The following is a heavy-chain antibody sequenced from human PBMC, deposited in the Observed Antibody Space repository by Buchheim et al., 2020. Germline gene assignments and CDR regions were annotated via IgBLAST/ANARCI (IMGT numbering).Heavy chain of an antibody. Sequence: QVQLEESGGGVVQPGRSLRLSCAASGFTFSSYAMHWVRQAPGKGLEWVAVISYDGSNKYYADSVKGRVTISRDNSKNTLYLQKNSLRAEETAVYFCAPRGSTTVNYWGQGTL. CDR1: GFTFSSYA. V-gene: IGHV3-30-3*01. J-gene: IGHJ4*02. D-gene: IGHD4-17*01. CDR2: ISYDGSNK. CDR3: APRGSTTVNY.